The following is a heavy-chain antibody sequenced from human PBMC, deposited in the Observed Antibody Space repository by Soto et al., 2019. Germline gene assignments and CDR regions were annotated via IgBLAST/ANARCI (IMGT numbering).Heavy chain of an antibody. CDR1: GFTFSSYA. D-gene: IGHD2-15*01. CDR2: ISGSGGST. V-gene: IGHV3-23*01. Sequence: GGSLRLSCAASGFTFSSYAMSWVRQAPGKGLEWVSAISGSGGSTYYADSVKGRFTISRDNSKNTLYLQMNSLRAEDTAVYYCAKGTYCSGGSCPVYYYYGMDVWGQGTTVTVSS. CDR3: AKGTYCSGGSCPVYYYYGMDV. J-gene: IGHJ6*02.